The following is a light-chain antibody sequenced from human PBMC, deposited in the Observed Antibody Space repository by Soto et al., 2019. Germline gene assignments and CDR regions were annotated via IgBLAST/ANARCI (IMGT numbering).Light chain of an antibody. Sequence: DLQMTQSPSSLSASVGDRVTITCRASQGISNHVAWYQQKPGKVTKLLIYGASTLQSGVPSRFSGSGSGTDFTLTISSLQPEDFATYYCQKYNGAPRTFGQGTKVEFK. J-gene: IGKJ1*01. CDR1: QGISNH. CDR2: GAS. CDR3: QKYNGAPRT. V-gene: IGKV1-27*01.